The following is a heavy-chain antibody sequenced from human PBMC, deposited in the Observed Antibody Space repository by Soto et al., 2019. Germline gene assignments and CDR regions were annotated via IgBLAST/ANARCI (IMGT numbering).Heavy chain of an antibody. CDR2: IYSGGST. J-gene: IGHJ6*02. Sequence: PGGSLRLSCAASGFTVSSNYMSWVRQAPGKGLEWVSVIYSGGSTYYADSVKGRFTISRDNSKNTLYLQMNSLGAEDTAVYYCARDPQTPRPNKDSSGYYSTYYYYYGMDVWGQGTTVTVSS. V-gene: IGHV3-66*01. D-gene: IGHD3-22*01. CDR1: GFTVSSNY. CDR3: ARDPQTPRPNKDSSGYYSTYYYYYGMDV.